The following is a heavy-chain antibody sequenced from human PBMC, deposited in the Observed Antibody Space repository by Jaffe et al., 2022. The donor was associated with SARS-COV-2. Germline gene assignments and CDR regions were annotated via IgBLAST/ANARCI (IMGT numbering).Heavy chain of an antibody. J-gene: IGHJ3*02. Sequence: QLQLQESGPGLVKPSETLSLTCTVSGGSISSSSYYWGWIRQPPGKGLEWIGSIYYSGSTYYNPSLKSRVTISVDTSKNQFSLKLSSVTAADTAVYYCARQGLLWFGDAPDAFDIWGQGTMVTVSS. CDR2: IYYSGST. D-gene: IGHD3-10*01. V-gene: IGHV4-39*01. CDR3: ARQGLLWFGDAPDAFDI. CDR1: GGSISSSSYY.